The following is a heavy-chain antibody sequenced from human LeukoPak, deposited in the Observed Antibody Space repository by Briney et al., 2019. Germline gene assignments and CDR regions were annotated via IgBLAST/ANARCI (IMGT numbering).Heavy chain of an antibody. J-gene: IGHJ3*01. CDR2: IVPSVDIA. CDR1: GGTFRRYT. V-gene: IGHV1-69*02. CDR3: ATIVAAATYDSFDL. D-gene: IGHD1-26*01. Sequence: ASVKVSCKASGGTFRRYTIIWVRQAPGQGLEWMGRIVPSVDIANYAQKFQGRVTIIADKSTSTAYMDLSSLRSEDTAVYYCATIVAAATYDSFDLWGQGTMVTVSS.